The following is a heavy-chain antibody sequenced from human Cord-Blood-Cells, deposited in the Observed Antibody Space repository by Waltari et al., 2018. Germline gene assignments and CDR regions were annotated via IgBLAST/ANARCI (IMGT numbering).Heavy chain of an antibody. V-gene: IGHV3-30-3*01. J-gene: IGHJ1*01. CDR2: ISYDGSNK. CDR3: ARPRTGTEYFQH. CDR1: GFTFSSYA. Sequence: QVQLVESGGGVVQPGRSLRLSCAASGFTFSSYAMHWVRQAPGKGLGGVAVISYDGSNKYYADSVKGRFTISRDNSKNTLYLQMNSLRAEDTAVYYCARPRTGTEYFQHWGQGTLVTVSS. D-gene: IGHD1-1*01.